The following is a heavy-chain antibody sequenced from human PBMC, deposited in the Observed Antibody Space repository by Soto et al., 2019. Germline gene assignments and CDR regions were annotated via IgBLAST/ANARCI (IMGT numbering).Heavy chain of an antibody. Sequence: SETLSLTCTVSGGSISSGDYYWSWIRQPPGKGLEGIGYIYYSGSTYYNPSLKSRVTISVDTSKNQFSLKLSSVTAADTAVYYCARDQAGSGSYSLYYYYYGMDVWGQGTTVTVS. CDR3: ARDQAGSGSYSLYYYYYGMDV. D-gene: IGHD3-10*01. V-gene: IGHV4-30-4*01. CDR1: GGSISSGDYY. J-gene: IGHJ6*02. CDR2: IYYSGST.